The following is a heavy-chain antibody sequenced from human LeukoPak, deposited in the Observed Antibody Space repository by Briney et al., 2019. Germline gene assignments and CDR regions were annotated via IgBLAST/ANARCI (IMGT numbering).Heavy chain of an antibody. Sequence: GGSLRLSCAASGFTVRSNYMSWVRQAPGKGLEWVSLIYSGGSTYYADSVKGRFTISRDNSKNTLYLQMHSLRAEDTAVYYCAVDYGDSHGHWGQGTLVTVSS. CDR2: IYSGGST. D-gene: IGHD4-17*01. J-gene: IGHJ4*02. CDR1: GFTVRSNY. V-gene: IGHV3-53*01. CDR3: AVDYGDSHGH.